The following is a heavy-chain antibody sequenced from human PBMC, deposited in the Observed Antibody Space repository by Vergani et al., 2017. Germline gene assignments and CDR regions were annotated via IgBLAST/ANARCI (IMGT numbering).Heavy chain of an antibody. D-gene: IGHD3-9*01. V-gene: IGHV1-46*03. CDR3: ARGDYGILTGYRY. CDR1: GYTFSNYY. CDR2: INPSGGHT. Sequence: QMQVVQSGAEVKKSGASVKVSCKTSGYTFSNYYMHWVRQAPGQGLEWMGIINPSGGHTNYAQKFQGRVTMTRATSTSTVYMELSSLRSEDTAIYYCARGDYGILTGYRYWGQGTLVTVSA. J-gene: IGHJ4*02.